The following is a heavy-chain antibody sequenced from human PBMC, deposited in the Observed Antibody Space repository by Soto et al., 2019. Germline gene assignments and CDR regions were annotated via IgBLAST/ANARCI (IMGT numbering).Heavy chain of an antibody. CDR3: LNDSIATAGSGVYNWFDP. Sequence: EVQLVESGGGLVQPGGSLRLSCSASGFTFGTYAMHWVRQAPGKGLEYVSGISSNRSSTNYADSVRGRFTISRDNPKNTLHLQMSSLTPEDSAVYYCLNDSIATAGSGVYNWFDPWGQGATVTVSS. V-gene: IGHV3-64D*06. D-gene: IGHD6-13*01. CDR2: ISSNRSST. CDR1: GFTFGTYA. J-gene: IGHJ5*01.